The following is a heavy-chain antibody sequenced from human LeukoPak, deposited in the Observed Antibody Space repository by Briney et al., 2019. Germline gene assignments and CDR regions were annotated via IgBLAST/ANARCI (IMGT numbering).Heavy chain of an antibody. V-gene: IGHV4-34*01. D-gene: IGHD6-19*01. CDR1: GGSFSGFY. J-gene: IGHJ4*02. CDR3: ARGRAVASDY. Sequence: SETLSFTCAVYGGSFSGFYWSWIRQPPGKGLEWIGEINHSGSTNYNPSLKSRLTISVDTSKNQFSLKLSSVTAADTAVYYCARGRAVASDYWGQGTLVTVSS. CDR2: INHSGST.